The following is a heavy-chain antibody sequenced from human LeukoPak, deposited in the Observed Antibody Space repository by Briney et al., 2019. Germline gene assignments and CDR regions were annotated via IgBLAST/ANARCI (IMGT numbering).Heavy chain of an antibody. V-gene: IGHV3-21*01. D-gene: IGHD4-17*01. CDR2: ISSSSSYI. J-gene: IGHJ2*01. CDR1: GFTFSSYS. Sequence: GGSLRLSCAASGFTFSSYSMNWVRQAPGKGLEWVSSISSSSSYIYYADSVKGRFTISRDNAKNSLYLQMNSLRAEDTAVYYCAKDWRMTTVTTDWYFDLWGRGTLVTVSS. CDR3: AKDWRMTTVTTDWYFDL.